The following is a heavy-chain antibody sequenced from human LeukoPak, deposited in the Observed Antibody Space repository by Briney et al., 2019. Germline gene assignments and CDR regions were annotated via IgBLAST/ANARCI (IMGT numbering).Heavy chain of an antibody. Sequence: GGSLRLSCAASGFTFRNYAMSWVRQAPGKGLEWVSSIRDSGTGTYYADSVKGRFTISRDNPKNTLYLQMNSLRAEDTAVYHCAKNDYGFYFDPWGQGTLVTVSS. CDR1: GFTFRNYA. D-gene: IGHD4/OR15-4a*01. V-gene: IGHV3-23*01. CDR2: IRDSGTGT. CDR3: AKNDYGFYFDP. J-gene: IGHJ5*02.